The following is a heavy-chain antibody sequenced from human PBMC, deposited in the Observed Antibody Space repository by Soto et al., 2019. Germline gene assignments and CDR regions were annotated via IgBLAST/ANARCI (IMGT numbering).Heavy chain of an antibody. D-gene: IGHD1-20*01. CDR3: ARDKSNWNDAGDY. CDR2: INGDGSTT. Sequence: GGSLRLSCAASGFTFSSYWMHWVRQVPGKGLLWVSRINGDGSTTNYADSVKGRFTISRDNAKNTLYLQMNSLRADDTAVYYCARDKSNWNDAGDYWGQGTLVTVSS. CDR1: GFTFSSYW. V-gene: IGHV3-74*01. J-gene: IGHJ4*02.